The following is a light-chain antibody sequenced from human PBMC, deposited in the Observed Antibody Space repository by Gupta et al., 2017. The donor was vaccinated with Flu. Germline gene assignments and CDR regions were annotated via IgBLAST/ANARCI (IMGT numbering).Light chain of an antibody. CDR2: GAS. Sequence: PGERATLSCRASQSVSSNLAWYQQKPGQAPRLLIYGASTRATGIAARFSGSGSGTEFTLTISSLQSEDFAVYYCQHYNNWPTFGGGTKVEI. CDR1: QSVSSN. J-gene: IGKJ4*01. CDR3: QHYNNWPT. V-gene: IGKV3-15*01.